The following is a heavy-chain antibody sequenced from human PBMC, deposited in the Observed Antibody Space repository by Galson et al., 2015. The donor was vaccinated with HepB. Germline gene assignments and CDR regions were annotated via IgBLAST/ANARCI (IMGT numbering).Heavy chain of an antibody. J-gene: IGHJ4*02. D-gene: IGHD5-12*01. CDR3: ARGTSGHDC. CDR1: GFSVSDSF. Sequence: SLRLSCAASGFSVSDSFMSWVRQAPGKGLEWVSIIYSGDRTFYTDPVKGRFSISSDNSRNTMYLQMNSLKGDDKAVYYCARGTSGHDCWGQGTLVTVSP. CDR2: IYSGDRT. V-gene: IGHV3-53*01.